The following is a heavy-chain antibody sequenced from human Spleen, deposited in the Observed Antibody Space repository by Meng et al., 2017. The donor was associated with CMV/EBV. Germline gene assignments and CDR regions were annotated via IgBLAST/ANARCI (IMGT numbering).Heavy chain of an antibody. CDR2: ISGSGGST. D-gene: IGHD2-21*01. J-gene: IGHJ4*02. CDR3: AKEGIAYCGGDCHSDY. Sequence: GGSLRLSCAASGFTFNKYAMSWVRQAPGKGLEWVSAISGSGGSTYHADSVKGRFTISRDNSKNTLSLQMNSLRAEDTAVYYCAKEGIAYCGGDCHSDYWGQGTLVTVSS. V-gene: IGHV3-23*01. CDR1: GFTFNKYA.